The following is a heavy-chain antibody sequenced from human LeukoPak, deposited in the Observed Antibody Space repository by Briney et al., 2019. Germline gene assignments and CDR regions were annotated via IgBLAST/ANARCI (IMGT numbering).Heavy chain of an antibody. CDR3: ARVNYYGSGSYYSLYDY. V-gene: IGHV4-39*07. J-gene: IGHJ4*02. D-gene: IGHD3-10*01. CDR2: IYYSGST. CDR1: GGSISSSSYY. Sequence: SETLSLTCTVSGGSISSSSYYWGWIRQPPGKGLEWIGSIYYSGSTYYNPSLKSRVTISVDTSKNQFSLKLSSVTAADTAVYYCARVNYYGSGSYYSLYDYWGQGTLVTVSS.